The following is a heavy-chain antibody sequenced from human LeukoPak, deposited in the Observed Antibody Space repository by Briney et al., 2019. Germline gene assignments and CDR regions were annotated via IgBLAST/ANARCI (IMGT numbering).Heavy chain of an antibody. Sequence: PGGSLRLSCAASGFTFDDYAMHWVRQAPGKGLEWVSLISGDGGSTYYADSVKGRFTISRDNAKNSLYLQMNSLRAEDTAAYYCARHSSSWEFDQWGQGTLVIVSS. CDR1: GFTFDDYA. CDR3: ARHSSSWEFDQ. V-gene: IGHV3-43*02. J-gene: IGHJ4*02. CDR2: ISGDGGST. D-gene: IGHD6-13*01.